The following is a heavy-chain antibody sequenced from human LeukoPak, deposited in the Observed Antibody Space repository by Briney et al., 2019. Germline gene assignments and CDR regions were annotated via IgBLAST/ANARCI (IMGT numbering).Heavy chain of an antibody. J-gene: IGHJ4*02. D-gene: IGHD3-22*01. CDR3: ARQVYYDSSGYPDY. Sequence: GESLKISCKGSGYSFTSYWIAWARQLPGKGLEWMGIIYPGDSDTRYSPSFQGQVTISADKSISTAYLQWSSLKASDTTMYYCARQVYYDSSGYPDYWGQGTLVTVSS. CDR2: IYPGDSDT. CDR1: GYSFTSYW. V-gene: IGHV5-51*01.